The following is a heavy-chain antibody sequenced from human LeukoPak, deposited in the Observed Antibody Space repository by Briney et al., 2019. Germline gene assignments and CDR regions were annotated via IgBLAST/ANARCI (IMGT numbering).Heavy chain of an antibody. D-gene: IGHD2-2*03. V-gene: IGHV3-30*18. J-gene: IGHJ3*02. CDR3: AKDYLDIVVVPAALDAFDI. Sequence: GGSLRLSCAASGFTFSNYGMHRVRQAPGKGLEWVAVISYDGSSKYYGDSVKGRFTISRDNSKNTLYLQMNSLRTQDTAVYYCAKDYLDIVVVPAALDAFDIWGQGTMVTVSS. CDR1: GFTFSNYG. CDR2: ISYDGSSK.